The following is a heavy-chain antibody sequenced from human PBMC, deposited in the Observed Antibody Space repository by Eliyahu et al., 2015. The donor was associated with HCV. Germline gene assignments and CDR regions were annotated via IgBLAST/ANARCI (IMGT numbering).Heavy chain of an antibody. CDR2: IXHSGRT. Sequence: QVQLQQWGAGLLKPSEXLSLTCAVYGGSFSGXXWNWIRQSPGKGLEWIGEIXHSGRTKYNPSLKSRFTMSVDRSKSQFSLRFTSVTAADTAVYYCAGARRRRLGDLEADYWGQGNRVTVSS. V-gene: IGHV4-34*01. CDR3: AGARRRRLGDLEADY. D-gene: IGHD3-22*01. CDR1: GGSFSGXX. J-gene: IGHJ4*02.